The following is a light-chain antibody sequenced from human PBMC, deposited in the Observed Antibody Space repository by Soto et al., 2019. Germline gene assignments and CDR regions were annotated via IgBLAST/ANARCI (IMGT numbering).Light chain of an antibody. CDR2: GAS. CDR3: QQYSNSPFT. Sequence: EIVLTQSPGTLSLSPGERATLSCRASQSVSSSYLAWYQHKAGQAPRLLIYGASSRATGIPDRFSGSGSGTDFTLTISRLEPEDFTVYYCQQYSNSPFTFGGGTKVEI. CDR1: QSVSSSY. V-gene: IGKV3-20*01. J-gene: IGKJ4*01.